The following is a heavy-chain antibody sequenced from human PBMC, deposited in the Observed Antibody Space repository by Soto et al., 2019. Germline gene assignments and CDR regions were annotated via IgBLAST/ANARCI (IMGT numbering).Heavy chain of an antibody. Sequence: QVQLQQGGAGLLKPSETLSLTCAVYGGAFRGYYWSWIRQPPGKGLEWLGEINDSGSTNYNPSLNSRVPISMDTSKKVISLRLSSVTAADTAVYYCARERGRYCSGESCYPFGPWGQGALVTVSS. CDR2: INDSGST. D-gene: IGHD2-15*01. CDR1: GGAFRGYY. J-gene: IGHJ5*02. V-gene: IGHV4-34*01. CDR3: ARERGRYCSGESCYPFGP.